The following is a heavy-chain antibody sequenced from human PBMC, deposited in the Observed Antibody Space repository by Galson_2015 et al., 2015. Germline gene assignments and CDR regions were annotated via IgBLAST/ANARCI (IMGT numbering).Heavy chain of an antibody. CDR1: GYTFTSYD. Sequence: SVKVSCKASGYTFTSYDINWVRQATGQGLEWMGWMNPNSGNTGYAQKFQGRVTMTRDTSTSTVYMELSSLRSEDTAVYYCARPLEMATISDAFDIWGQGTMVTVSS. J-gene: IGHJ3*02. CDR3: ARPLEMATISDAFDI. V-gene: IGHV1-8*01. CDR2: MNPNSGNT. D-gene: IGHD5-24*01.